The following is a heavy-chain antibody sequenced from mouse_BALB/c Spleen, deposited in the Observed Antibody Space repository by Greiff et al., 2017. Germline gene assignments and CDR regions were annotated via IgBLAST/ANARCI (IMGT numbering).Heavy chain of an antibody. D-gene: IGHD1-1*01. J-gene: IGHJ4*01. CDR3: ARGRNYYGSSRYYYAMDY. CDR1: GFTFSDYY. Sequence: EVKVEESGGGLVKPGGSLKLSCAASGFTFSDYYMYWVRQTPEKRLEWVATISDGGSYTYYPDSVKGRFTISRDNAKNNLYLQMSSLKSEDTAMYYCARGRNYYGSSRYYYAMDYWGQGTSVTVSS. V-gene: IGHV5-4*02. CDR2: ISDGGSYT.